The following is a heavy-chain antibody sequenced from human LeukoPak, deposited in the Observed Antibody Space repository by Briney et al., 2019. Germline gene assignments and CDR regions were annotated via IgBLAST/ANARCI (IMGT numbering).Heavy chain of an antibody. CDR2: INHSGST. CDR3: GRRRRLASYFDY. Sequence: KPSETLSLPCAVHGWPFSGYHWSWIPQPPGKGPEGIGEINHSGSTEYNPSLKRRVPISVDTPKNQFYLKLSSVTAADTAVYYCGRRRRLASYFDYWGQGTLVTVSS. CDR1: GWPFSGYH. J-gene: IGHJ4*02. V-gene: IGHV4-34*01. D-gene: IGHD4-11*01.